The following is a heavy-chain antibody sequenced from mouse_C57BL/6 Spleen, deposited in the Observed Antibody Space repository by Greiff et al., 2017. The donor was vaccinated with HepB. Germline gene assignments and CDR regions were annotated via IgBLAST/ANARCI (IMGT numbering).Heavy chain of an antibody. J-gene: IGHJ4*01. D-gene: IGHD1-1*01. CDR3: ARGSITTVDAMDY. V-gene: IGHV1-55*01. CDR1: GYTFTSYW. Sequence: VQLQQPGAELVKPGASVKMSCKASGYTFTSYWITWVKQRPGQGLEWIGDIYPGSGSTNYNEKFKSKATLTVDTSSSTAYMQLSSLTSEDSAVYYCARGSITTVDAMDYWGQGTSVTVSS. CDR2: IYPGSGST.